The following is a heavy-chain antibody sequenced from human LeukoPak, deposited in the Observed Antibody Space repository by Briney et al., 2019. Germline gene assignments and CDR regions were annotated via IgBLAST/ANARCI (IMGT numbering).Heavy chain of an antibody. CDR2: INTVGSST. J-gene: IGHJ5*02. Sequence: GESLRLSCAASGFTFGDYWMHWVRQAPGKGLAWVSRINTVGSSTMYADSVKGRFTISRNNANNTLYLQMDSLRAEDSGVYYCVRDGGQSYPEAWFDPWGPGTLVSVSS. CDR3: VRDGGQSYPEAWFDP. V-gene: IGHV3-74*03. D-gene: IGHD1-26*01. CDR1: GFTFGDYW.